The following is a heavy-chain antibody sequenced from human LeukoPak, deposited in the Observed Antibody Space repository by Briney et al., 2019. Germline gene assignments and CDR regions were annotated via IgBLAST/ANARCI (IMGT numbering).Heavy chain of an antibody. CDR1: GFTFSNYW. CDR2: IKRDGSEK. V-gene: IGHV3-7*01. J-gene: IGHJ4*02. CDR3: AGGETDIVAAPSDY. D-gene: IGHD2-2*01. Sequence: GGSLRLSCAASGFTFSNYWMSWVRQAPGKGLEWVADIKRDGSEKHYVDSVKGRFTISRDDAKNSLYLQMNSLRAEDTAVYYCAGGETDIVAAPSDYWGQGTLVTVSS.